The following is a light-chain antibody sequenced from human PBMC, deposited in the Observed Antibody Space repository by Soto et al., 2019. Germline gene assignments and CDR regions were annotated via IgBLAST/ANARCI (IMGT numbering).Light chain of an antibody. Sequence: EIVMTQSPATLSVSPGERATLSCRASQSVSSNLAWYQQKPWQAPRLLLYGVSTRATGIPARFSGSGSGTEFTLTISSLQSEDFAVYYCQQYNNWPRTFGPGTKVDFK. CDR3: QQYNNWPRT. CDR2: GVS. V-gene: IGKV3D-15*01. J-gene: IGKJ3*01. CDR1: QSVSSN.